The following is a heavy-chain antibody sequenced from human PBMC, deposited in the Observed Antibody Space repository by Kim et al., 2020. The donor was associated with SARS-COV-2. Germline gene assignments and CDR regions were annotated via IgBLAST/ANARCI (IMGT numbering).Heavy chain of an antibody. Sequence: SLKSRVTISVDTSKNQFSLKLSSVTAADTAVYYCARASTVTTTNPYYFDYWGQGTLVTVSS. V-gene: IGHV4-34*01. J-gene: IGHJ4*02. D-gene: IGHD4-17*01. CDR3: ARASTVTTTNPYYFDY.